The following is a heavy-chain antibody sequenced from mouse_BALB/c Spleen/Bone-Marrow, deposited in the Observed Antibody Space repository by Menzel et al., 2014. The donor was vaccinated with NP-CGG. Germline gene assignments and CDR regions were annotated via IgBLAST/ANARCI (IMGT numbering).Heavy chain of an antibody. CDR1: GFNIKDTH. J-gene: IGHJ3*01. CDR2: IDPANGNT. V-gene: IGHV14-3*02. CDR3: ARDYANNAWFAS. D-gene: IGHD1-1*01. Sequence: EVQLQESGAELVKPGASVKLSCTPSGFNIKDTHMHWVKQRPEQGLEWIGRIDPANGNTKYDPNFQGKATITADTSSNPAYLQLSSLTSEDTAVYYCARDYANNAWFASWGQGTLVTVS.